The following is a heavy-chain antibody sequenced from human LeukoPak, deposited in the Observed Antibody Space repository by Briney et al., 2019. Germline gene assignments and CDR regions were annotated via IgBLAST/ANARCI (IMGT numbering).Heavy chain of an antibody. J-gene: IGHJ3*02. CDR3: ARGFYYYDSSGYYDAFDI. CDR2: ISSSGNTI. CDR1: GFTFSDYY. D-gene: IGHD3-22*01. Sequence: KTGGSLRLSCAASGFTFSDYYLSWIRQAPGKGLEWVSYISSSGNTIYYADSVKGRFTISRDNAKNSLYLQMNSLRAEDTAVYYCARGFYYYDSSGYYDAFDIWGQGTMVTVSS. V-gene: IGHV3-11*04.